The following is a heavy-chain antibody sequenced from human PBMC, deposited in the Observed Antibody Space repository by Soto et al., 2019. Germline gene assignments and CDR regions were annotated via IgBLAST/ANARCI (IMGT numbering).Heavy chain of an antibody. CDR1: GVSVSSTSHY. Sequence: SETLSLTCTVSGVSVSSTSHYWGWVRQPPGKGLEWIGNVYFRGSTYYNSSLKSRLTIFVDTSKNQISLNLTSVTAADTAVYYCARVYSGSYCDYWGQGTLVTVSS. J-gene: IGHJ4*02. D-gene: IGHD1-26*01. CDR2: VYFRGST. CDR3: ARVYSGSYCDY. V-gene: IGHV4-39*01.